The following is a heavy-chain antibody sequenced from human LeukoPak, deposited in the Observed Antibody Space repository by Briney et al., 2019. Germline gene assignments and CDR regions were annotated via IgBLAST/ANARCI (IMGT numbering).Heavy chain of an antibody. CDR3: ARFLSHYDILTGYFDY. J-gene: IGHJ4*02. D-gene: IGHD3-9*01. Sequence: ASVKVSCKASGYTFTSYGISWVRQAPGQGLEWMGWISAYNGNTNYAQKLQGRVTMTTDTSTSTAYMELRSLRSDDTAVYYCARFLSHYDILTGYFDYCGQGTLVTVSS. CDR2: ISAYNGNT. V-gene: IGHV1-18*01. CDR1: GYTFTSYG.